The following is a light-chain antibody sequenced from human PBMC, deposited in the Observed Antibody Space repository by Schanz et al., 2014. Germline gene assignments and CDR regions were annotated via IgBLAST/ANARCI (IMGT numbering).Light chain of an antibody. J-gene: IGLJ3*02. V-gene: IGLV2-14*01. Sequence: QSALTQPASVSGSPGQSITISCTGSSRDIGVYKFVSWYQQHPGKAPKLIIYDVSNRPSGVSNRFSGSKSGSTASLTVSGLQAEDEADYYCSSYTSSSTLRFGGGTKLTVL. CDR1: SRDIGVYKF. CDR3: SSYTSSSTLR. CDR2: DVS.